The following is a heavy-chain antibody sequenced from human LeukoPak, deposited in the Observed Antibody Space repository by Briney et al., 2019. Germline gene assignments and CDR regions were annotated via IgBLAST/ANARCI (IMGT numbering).Heavy chain of an antibody. Sequence: SETLSLTCTVSGGSISSYYWSWIRQPPGKGLEWIGYIYYSGSTNYNPSLKSRVTISVDTSKNQFSLKLSSVTAADTAVYYCAVQYYYDSSGYPAYWGQGTLVTVSS. J-gene: IGHJ4*02. CDR2: IYYSGST. CDR3: AVQYYYDSSGYPAY. CDR1: GGSISSYY. V-gene: IGHV4-59*08. D-gene: IGHD3-22*01.